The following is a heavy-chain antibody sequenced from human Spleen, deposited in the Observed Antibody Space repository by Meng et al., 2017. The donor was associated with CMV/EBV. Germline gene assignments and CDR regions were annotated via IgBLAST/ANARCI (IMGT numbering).Heavy chain of an antibody. D-gene: IGHD1-26*01. CDR2: INHSGST. Sequence: QVLLTQWAAGPLNPSATLSLTCAVYGGSFSGYYWSWIRQPPGKGLEWIREINHSGSTNYNPSLKSRVTISVDTSKNQFSLKLSSVTAADTAVYYCAIYRYSGSYDYFDYWGQGTLVTVSS. CDR1: GGSFSGYY. V-gene: IGHV4-34*01. CDR3: AIYRYSGSYDYFDY. J-gene: IGHJ4*02.